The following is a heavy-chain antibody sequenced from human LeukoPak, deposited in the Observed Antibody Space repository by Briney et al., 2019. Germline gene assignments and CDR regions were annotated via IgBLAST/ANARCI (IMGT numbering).Heavy chain of an antibody. CDR2: ISDDGSNE. D-gene: IGHD2-21*01. CDR1: GFIFSSYG. Sequence: GKSLRLSCAASGFIFSSYGMHWVRQAPGKGLEWVAVISDDGSNEYYADSVKGRFTISRDSSKNMLYLQMSSLRAEDTAVYYCAEDLNRGLPDYWGQGTLVTVSS. J-gene: IGHJ4*02. CDR3: AEDLNRGLPDY. V-gene: IGHV3-30*18.